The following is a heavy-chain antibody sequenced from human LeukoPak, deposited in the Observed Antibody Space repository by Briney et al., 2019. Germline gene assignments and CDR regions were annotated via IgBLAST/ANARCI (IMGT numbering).Heavy chain of an antibody. Sequence: GGSLRLSCVTSGFIFSRYTMNWVRQAPGKGLEWVSSISATSAYIFYAASVKGRFTISRDNAKNSLFLQMNSLRAEDTAMYYCVTETTVTGWGYWGQGTLVTVSS. CDR1: GFIFSRYT. V-gene: IGHV3-21*01. D-gene: IGHD4-17*01. CDR2: ISATSAYI. J-gene: IGHJ4*02. CDR3: VTETTVTGWGY.